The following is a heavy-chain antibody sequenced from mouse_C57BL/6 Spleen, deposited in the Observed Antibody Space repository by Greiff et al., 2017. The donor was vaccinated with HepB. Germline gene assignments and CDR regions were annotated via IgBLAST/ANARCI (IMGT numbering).Heavy chain of an antibody. J-gene: IGHJ1*03. CDR2: ISSGSNTI. CDR1: GFTFSDYG. V-gene: IGHV5-17*01. Sequence: EVQRVESGGGLVKPGGSLKLSCAASGFTFSDYGMHWVRQAPEKGLEWVAYISSGSNTINYADTVKGRFTIARDNAKNTLFLQMTSQRSEDTAMYFCARPGSGYGWYFDVWGTGTTVTVSS. CDR3: ARPGSGYGWYFDV. D-gene: IGHD1-1*01.